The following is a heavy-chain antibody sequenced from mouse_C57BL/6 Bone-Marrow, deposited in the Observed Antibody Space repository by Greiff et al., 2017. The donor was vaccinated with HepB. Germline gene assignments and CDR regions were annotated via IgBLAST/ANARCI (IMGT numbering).Heavy chain of an antibody. V-gene: IGHV14-4*01. CDR3: TTSYPFFDY. Sequence: VQLQQPGAELVRPGASVKLSCTASGFNIKDDYMHWVKQRPEQGLEWIGWIDPENGDTEYASKFQGKATITADTSSNTAYLQLTSLTSEDTAVYYCTTSYPFFDYWGQGTTLTVSS. CDR1: GFNIKDDY. J-gene: IGHJ2*01. CDR2: IDPENGDT.